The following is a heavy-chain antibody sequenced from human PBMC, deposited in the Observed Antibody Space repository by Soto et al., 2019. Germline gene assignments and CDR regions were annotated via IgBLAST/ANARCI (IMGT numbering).Heavy chain of an antibody. D-gene: IGHD2-15*01. CDR3: ARDGLEYCSGGSCERCDY. CDR1: GFTFSSYA. CDR2: ISYDGSNK. J-gene: IGHJ4*02. Sequence: QVQLVESGGGVVQPGRSLRLSCAASGFTFSSYAMHWVRQAPGKGLEWVAVISYDGSNKYYADSVKGRFTISRDNSKKTLDLPMNSLRSESAAVDYWARDGLEYCSGGSCERCDYWGQGTLVTVSS. V-gene: IGHV3-30-3*01.